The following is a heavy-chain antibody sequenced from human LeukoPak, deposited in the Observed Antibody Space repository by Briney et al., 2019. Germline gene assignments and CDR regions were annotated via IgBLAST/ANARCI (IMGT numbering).Heavy chain of an antibody. Sequence: HAGGSLRLSCAASGFTVSSNYVSWVRQVPGKGLELVSVIYSGGSTYYADSVKGRFTISRDNSKNTLYLQMNSLRAEDTAVYYCAREYYDILTGYPRPDYWGQGTLVTVSS. CDR3: AREYYDILTGYPRPDY. V-gene: IGHV3-53*01. J-gene: IGHJ4*02. CDR2: IYSGGST. D-gene: IGHD3-9*01. CDR1: GFTVSSNY.